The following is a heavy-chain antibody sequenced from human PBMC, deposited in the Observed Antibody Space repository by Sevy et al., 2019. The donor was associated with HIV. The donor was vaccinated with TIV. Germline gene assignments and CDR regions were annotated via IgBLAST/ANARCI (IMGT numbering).Heavy chain of an antibody. J-gene: IGHJ6*02. Sequence: GGSLRLSCAASGFTFSDYYMSWIRQAPGKGLEWVSYISSGSTTYYADSVKGRFTISRDNAKNSLYLQMNSLRDEDTAVYYCARAVITMIVVNYYGMDVWGQGTTVTVSS. CDR1: GFTFSDYY. CDR3: ARAVITMIVVNYYGMDV. CDR2: ISSGSTT. V-gene: IGHV3-11*04. D-gene: IGHD3-22*01.